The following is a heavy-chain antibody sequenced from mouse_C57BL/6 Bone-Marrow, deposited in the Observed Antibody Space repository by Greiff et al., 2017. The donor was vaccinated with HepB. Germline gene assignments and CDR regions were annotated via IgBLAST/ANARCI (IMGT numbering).Heavy chain of an antibody. Sequence: VQRVESGAELARPGASVKLSCKASGYTFTSYGISWVKQRTGQGLEWIGEIYPRSGNTYYNEKFKGKATLTADKSSSTAYMELRSLTSEDSAVYFCARVYYDYDEDYWGQGTTLTVSS. D-gene: IGHD2-4*01. CDR2: IYPRSGNT. V-gene: IGHV1-81*01. J-gene: IGHJ2*01. CDR3: ARVYYDYDEDY. CDR1: GYTFTSYG.